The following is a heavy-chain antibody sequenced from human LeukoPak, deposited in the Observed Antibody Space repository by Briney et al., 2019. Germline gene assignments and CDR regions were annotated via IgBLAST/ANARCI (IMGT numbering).Heavy chain of an antibody. Sequence: PSETLSLTCTVSGGSISSSSYYWGWIRQPPGKGLEWIGGIYYSGSTYYNPSLKSRVTISVDSSKNQFSLKLSSVTAADTAVYYCATANGRRGLRPWGQGTLVTVSS. CDR1: GGSISSSSYY. CDR2: IYYSGST. CDR3: ATANGRRGLRP. J-gene: IGHJ5*02. V-gene: IGHV4-39*07. D-gene: IGHD4/OR15-4a*01.